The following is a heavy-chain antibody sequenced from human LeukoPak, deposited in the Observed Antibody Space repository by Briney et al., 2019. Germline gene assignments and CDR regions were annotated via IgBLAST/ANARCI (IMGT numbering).Heavy chain of an antibody. CDR1: GYTFTSYG. J-gene: IGHJ4*02. CDR2: IIPIFGTA. CDR3: ARGPTYSSGWYFDY. V-gene: IGHV1-69*13. D-gene: IGHD6-19*01. Sequence: ASVKVSCKASGYTFTSYGISWVRQAPGQGLEWMGGIIPIFGTANYAQKFQGRVTITADESTSTAYMELSSLRSEDTAVYYCARGPTYSSGWYFDYWGQGTLVTVSS.